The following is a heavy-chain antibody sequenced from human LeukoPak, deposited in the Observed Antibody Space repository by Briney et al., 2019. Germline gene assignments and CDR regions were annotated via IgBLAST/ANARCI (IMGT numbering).Heavy chain of an antibody. D-gene: IGHD5-12*01. V-gene: IGHV3-33*01. J-gene: IGHJ4*02. CDR3: ARTYSRESGYDFVFHY. CDR1: GFSFSSYG. Sequence: GGSLRLSCAASGFSFSSYGLHWVRQAPGKGLEWVSAISYDGKNIHYADSAKGRFTISRDNSRNTVYLQMNSLRVEDTAVYYCARTYSRESGYDFVFHYWGQGTRVTVSS. CDR2: ISYDGKNI.